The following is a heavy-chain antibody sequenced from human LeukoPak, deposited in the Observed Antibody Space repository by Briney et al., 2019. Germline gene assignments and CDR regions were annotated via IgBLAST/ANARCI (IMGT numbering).Heavy chain of an antibody. CDR2: IYYSGST. CDR3: ARRGGFYYGSSYFDY. J-gene: IGHJ4*02. CDR1: GGSISSSSYY. V-gene: IGHV4-39*01. Sequence: PSETLSLTCTVSGGSISSSSYYWGWIRQPPGKGLEWIGSIYYSGSTYYNPSLKSRVTISVDTSKNQFSLKLSSVTAADTAVYYCARRGGFYYGSSYFDYWGQGTLVTVSS. D-gene: IGHD3-10*01.